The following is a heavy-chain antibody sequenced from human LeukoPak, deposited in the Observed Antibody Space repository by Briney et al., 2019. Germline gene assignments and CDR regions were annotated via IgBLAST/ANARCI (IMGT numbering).Heavy chain of an antibody. V-gene: IGHV1-46*03. Sequence: ASVKVSCKASGYTFTSHYMHWVRQAPGQGLEWMGIINSSSGSTNYAQNLQGRVTMTRDTSTSTVYMELSSLRSEDTAVYYCARGQFVASDYRGQGTLVTVSS. CDR1: GYTFTSHY. J-gene: IGHJ4*02. D-gene: IGHD3-10*01. CDR2: INSSSGST. CDR3: ARGQFVASDY.